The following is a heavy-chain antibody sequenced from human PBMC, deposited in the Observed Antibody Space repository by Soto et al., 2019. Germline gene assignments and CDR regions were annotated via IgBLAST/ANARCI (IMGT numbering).Heavy chain of an antibody. Sequence: PSETLSLTCAVYGGSFSGYYWSWIRQPPGKGLEWIGEVNHSGSTNYNPSLKSRVTISVDTSKNQFSLKLSSVTAADTAVYYCARTLRRMATGWFDPWGQGTLVTVSS. CDR2: VNHSGST. V-gene: IGHV4-34*01. J-gene: IGHJ5*02. CDR1: GGSFSGYY. CDR3: ARTLRRMATGWFDP. D-gene: IGHD5-12*01.